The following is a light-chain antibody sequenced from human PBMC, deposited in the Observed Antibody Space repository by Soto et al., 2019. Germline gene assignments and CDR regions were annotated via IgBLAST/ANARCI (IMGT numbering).Light chain of an antibody. Sequence: EIVLTQSPGTLSLSPGERATLSCRASQSVRNSYLAWYQQKTGQAPRLLIYGASGRATGIPDRFSCSGSGRAFTLTISRLELEDFAVYYGEEYCSSPYTFGHGTKLE. CDR3: EEYCSSPYT. CDR2: GAS. CDR1: QSVRNSY. J-gene: IGKJ2*01. V-gene: IGKV3-20*01.